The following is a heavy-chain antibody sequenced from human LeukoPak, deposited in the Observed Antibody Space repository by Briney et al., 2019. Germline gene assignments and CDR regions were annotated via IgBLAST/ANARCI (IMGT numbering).Heavy chain of an antibody. D-gene: IGHD3-22*01. V-gene: IGHV4-59*01. CDR1: GGSISSYY. Sequence: SETLSLTCTVSGGSISSYYWSWIRQPPGKGLEWIGYISYTGSTNYNPSLKSRVTLSLDTSKNQFSLNLSSVTAADTAVYYCARCYYYDRGAFDIWGQGTMVTVSS. CDR2: ISYTGST. CDR3: ARCYYYDRGAFDI. J-gene: IGHJ3*02.